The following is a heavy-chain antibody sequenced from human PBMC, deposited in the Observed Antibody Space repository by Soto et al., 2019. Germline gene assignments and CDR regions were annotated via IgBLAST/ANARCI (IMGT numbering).Heavy chain of an antibody. Sequence: QVRLVESGGGVVQPGRSLRLSCAASGFPFSSYGMHWVRQAPGKGLGWVAVISYDGSNKYYADSVKGRFTISRDNSKNTMYLQMNSLRTDDTAVYYCAMEDGGSFDYWGQGTLVTVSS. D-gene: IGHD3-16*01. CDR1: GFPFSSYG. J-gene: IGHJ4*02. CDR3: AMEDGGSFDY. V-gene: IGHV3-30*03. CDR2: ISYDGSNK.